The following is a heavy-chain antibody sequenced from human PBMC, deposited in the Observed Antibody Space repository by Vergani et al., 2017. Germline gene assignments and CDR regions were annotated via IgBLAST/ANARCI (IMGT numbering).Heavy chain of an antibody. V-gene: IGHV3-33*01. J-gene: IGHJ5*02. Sequence: QVQLVESGGGVVQPGRSLRLSCAASGFTFSSYGMHWVRQAPGKGLEWVAVIWYDGSNKYYADSVKGQFTISRDNSKNTLYLQMSSLRAEDTAVYYCAREYSSSWFTLFFDPWGQGTLVTVSS. CDR3: AREYSSSWFTLFFDP. CDR1: GFTFSSYG. D-gene: IGHD6-13*01. CDR2: IWYDGSNK.